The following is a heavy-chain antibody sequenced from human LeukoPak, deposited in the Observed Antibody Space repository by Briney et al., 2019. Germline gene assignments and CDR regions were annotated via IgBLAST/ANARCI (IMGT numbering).Heavy chain of an antibody. D-gene: IGHD2-15*01. CDR3: AREPPGRRYFDY. V-gene: IGHV3-74*01. CDR2: INSDGSST. Sequence: PGGSLRLSCAASGFTFSSYWMHWVRQAPGKGLVWVSRINSDGSSTSYADSVKGRFTISRDNAKNTLYLQMNSLRAEDTAVYYCAREPPGRRYFDYWGQGTLVTVSS. CDR1: GFTFSSYW. J-gene: IGHJ4*02.